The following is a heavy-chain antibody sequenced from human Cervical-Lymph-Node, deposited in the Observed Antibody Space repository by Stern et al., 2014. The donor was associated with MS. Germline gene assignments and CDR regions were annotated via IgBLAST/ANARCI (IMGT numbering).Heavy chain of an antibody. V-gene: IGHV3-66*01. D-gene: IGHD6-6*01. Sequence: EDQLVESGGDLVQPGGSLRLSCAASGVSVSASYMNWLRQAPGKGLEWVSMIQTIGTTYYADSVKGRFIISRDISDNTVSLQMNNLRAEDTATYYCAIEIAARRLDPWGQGTLVIVSS. CDR3: AIEIAARRLDP. CDR1: GVSVSASY. J-gene: IGHJ5*02. CDR2: IQTIGTT.